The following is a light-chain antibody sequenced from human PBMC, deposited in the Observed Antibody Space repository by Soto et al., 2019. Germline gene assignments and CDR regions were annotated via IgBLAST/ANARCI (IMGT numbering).Light chain of an antibody. CDR3: QQYNNWPQT. CDR1: QSVSSN. CDR2: GAS. J-gene: IGKJ1*01. Sequence: EILMTQSPATLSVSLGERATLSCRASQSVSSNLAWYQQKPGQAPRLLIYGASTRATGIPARFSGSGSGTEYTLTISSLQSEDFAVYYCQQYNNWPQTFGQGTKVDIK. V-gene: IGKV3-15*01.